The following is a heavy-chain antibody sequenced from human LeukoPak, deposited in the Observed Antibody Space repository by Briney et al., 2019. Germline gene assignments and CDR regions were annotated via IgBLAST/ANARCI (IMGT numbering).Heavy chain of an antibody. Sequence: GGSLRLSCAASGFTFSSYAMNWVRQAPGKGLEWVALISYDGSNEYYADSVKGRFTISRDSSKNTLFLHMNTLRAEDTAIYYYAKDRTVGASYWYFDLWGRGTLVTVSS. CDR3: AKDRTVGASYWYFDL. J-gene: IGHJ2*01. CDR1: GFTFSSYA. CDR2: ISYDGSNE. V-gene: IGHV3-30-3*01. D-gene: IGHD1-26*01.